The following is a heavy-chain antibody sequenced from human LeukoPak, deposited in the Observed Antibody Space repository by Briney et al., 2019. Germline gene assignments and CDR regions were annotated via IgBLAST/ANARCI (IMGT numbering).Heavy chain of an antibody. V-gene: IGHV3-20*01. D-gene: IGHD3-22*01. CDR2: INWNGDRK. CDR1: GFTFEDYG. J-gene: IGHJ3*02. CDR3: ARASYYYDTSGLGAFDI. Sequence: GGSLRLSCAASGFTFEDYGMSWVRQAPGKGLEGVSGINWNGDRKGHADSVKGRFTISRDSAKTSLYLQMNSLRAEDTALYHCARASYYYDTSGLGAFDIWGQGTMVIVSS.